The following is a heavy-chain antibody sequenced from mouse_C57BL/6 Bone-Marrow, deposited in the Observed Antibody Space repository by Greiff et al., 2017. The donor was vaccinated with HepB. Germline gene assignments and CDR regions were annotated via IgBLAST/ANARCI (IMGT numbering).Heavy chain of an antibody. V-gene: IGHV2-5*01. CDR1: GFSLTSYG. CDR2: IWRGGST. J-gene: IGHJ4*01. D-gene: IGHD1-1*01. Sequence: QVQLQQSGPGLVQPSQSLSITCTVSGFSLTSYGVHWVRQSPGKGLEWLGVIWRGGSTDYNAAFMSRLSITKDNSKSQVFFKMNSLQADDTAIYCCAKGGSNPYYYAMDYWGQGTSVTVSS. CDR3: AKGGSNPYYYAMDY.